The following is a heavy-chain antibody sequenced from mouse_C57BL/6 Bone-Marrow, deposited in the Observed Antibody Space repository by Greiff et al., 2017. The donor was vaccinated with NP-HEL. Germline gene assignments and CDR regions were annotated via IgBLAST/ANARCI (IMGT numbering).Heavy chain of an antibody. CDR2: IDPENGDT. D-gene: IGHD2-4*01. CDR3: TTPLDYPWFAY. V-gene: IGHV14-4*01. CDR1: GFNIKDDY. J-gene: IGHJ3*01. Sequence: EVQLQQSGAELVRPGASVKLSCTASGFNIKDDYMHWVKQRPEQGLEWIGWIDPENGDTEYASKFQGKATMTADTSSNTAYLQLSSLTSEDPAVYYCTTPLDYPWFAYWGQGTLVTVSA.